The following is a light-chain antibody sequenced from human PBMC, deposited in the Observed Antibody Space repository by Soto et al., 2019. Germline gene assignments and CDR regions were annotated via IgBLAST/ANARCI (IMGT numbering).Light chain of an antibody. V-gene: IGKV3D-15*01. Sequence: VFTQSPCTLSLSPGERATFSCRASQSVSSNYLAWYQQKPGQAPRLLIYGAFKRATGIPDRFSGSGSGTEFTLTISSLQSEDFAIYYCQQYNNWPLTFGGGTKVDIK. CDR2: GAF. CDR3: QQYNNWPLT. J-gene: IGKJ4*01. CDR1: QSVSSN.